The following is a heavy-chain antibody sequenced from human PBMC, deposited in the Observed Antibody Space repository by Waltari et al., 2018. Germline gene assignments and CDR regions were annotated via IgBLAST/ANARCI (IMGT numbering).Heavy chain of an antibody. Sequence: QVQLQESGPGLVKPSETLSLTCTVSGGSISRYYWCWIRQPPGKGLEWIGYIYYSGSTNYNPSLKSRVTISVDTSKNQFSLKLSSVTAADTAVYYCATLHYYYYYMDVWGKGTTVTISS. V-gene: IGHV4-59*08. CDR2: IYYSGST. CDR1: GGSISRYY. CDR3: ATLHYYYYYMDV. J-gene: IGHJ6*03.